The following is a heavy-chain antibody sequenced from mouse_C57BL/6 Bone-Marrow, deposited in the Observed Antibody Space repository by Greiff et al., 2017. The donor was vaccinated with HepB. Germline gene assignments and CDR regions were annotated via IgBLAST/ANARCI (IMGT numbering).Heavy chain of an antibody. CDR3: ASSITTVGAMDY. D-gene: IGHD1-1*01. CDR1: GYSFTGYF. V-gene: IGHV1-20*01. Sequence: EVKLQQSGPELVKPGDSVKISCKASGYSFTGYFMNWVMQSHGKSLEWIGRINPYNGDTFYNQKFKGKATLTVDKSSSTAHMELRSLTSEDSAVYYCASSITTVGAMDYWGQGTSVTVSS. J-gene: IGHJ4*01. CDR2: INPYNGDT.